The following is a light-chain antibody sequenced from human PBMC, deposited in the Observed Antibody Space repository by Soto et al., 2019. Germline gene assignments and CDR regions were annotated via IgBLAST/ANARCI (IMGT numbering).Light chain of an antibody. CDR1: QSVSSSY. CDR2: GAS. Sequence: EIVLTQSTGTLSLSPGERATLSCRASQSVSSSYLAWYQQKSGQAPRLLIYGASSRATGIPDRFSGSGSGTEFTITISRLEPEDYAVYYCQQYGSSPQDILGQGTKLEIK. J-gene: IGKJ2*01. V-gene: IGKV3-20*01. CDR3: QQYGSSPQDI.